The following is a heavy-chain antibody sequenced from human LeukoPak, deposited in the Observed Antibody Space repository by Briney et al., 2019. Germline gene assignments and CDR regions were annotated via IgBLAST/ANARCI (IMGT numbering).Heavy chain of an antibody. V-gene: IGHV4-31*03. Sequence: PSQTLSLTCTVSGGSISSGGYYWSWIRQHPGKGLEWIGYIYYSGSTYYNPSLKSRVTISVDTSKSQFSLNLNSVTAADTAVYYCARGSGWFGDYFDNWGQGTLVTVSS. CDR1: GGSISSGGYY. D-gene: IGHD6-19*01. CDR3: ARGSGWFGDYFDN. CDR2: IYYSGST. J-gene: IGHJ4*02.